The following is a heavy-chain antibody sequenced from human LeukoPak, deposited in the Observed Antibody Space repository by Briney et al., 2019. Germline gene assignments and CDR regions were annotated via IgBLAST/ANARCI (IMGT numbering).Heavy chain of an antibody. CDR2: FDPEDGET. J-gene: IGHJ3*02. Sequence: ASVKVSCKVSGYTLTELSMHWVRQAPGKGLEWMGGFDPEDGETIYAQKFQGRVTMTEDTSTDTAYMELSSLRSEDTAVYYCATATFLVRGDAFDIWGQGTMVTVSS. D-gene: IGHD6-6*01. V-gene: IGHV1-24*01. CDR1: GYTLTELS. CDR3: ATATFLVRGDAFDI.